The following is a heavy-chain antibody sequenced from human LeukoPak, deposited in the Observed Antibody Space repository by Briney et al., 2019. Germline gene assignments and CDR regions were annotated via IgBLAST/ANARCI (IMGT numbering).Heavy chain of an antibody. J-gene: IGHJ5*02. Sequence: SETLSLTCTVSGGSISSGDDYWSWIRQPPGKGLECIGYIYYSGSTYYNPSLKSRVTISVDTSKNQFSLKLSSVTAADTAVYYCATYYGDYVGWFDPWGQGTLVTVSS. CDR1: GGSISSGDDY. D-gene: IGHD4-17*01. V-gene: IGHV4-30-4*01. CDR2: IYYSGST. CDR3: ATYYGDYVGWFDP.